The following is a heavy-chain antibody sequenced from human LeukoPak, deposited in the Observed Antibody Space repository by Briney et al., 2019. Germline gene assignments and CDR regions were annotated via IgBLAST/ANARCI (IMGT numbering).Heavy chain of an antibody. J-gene: IGHJ6*03. CDR1: GFTFSSYW. Sequence: GGSLRLSCAASGFTFSSYWMTWVRQAPGKGREWVANIKQDGSEAYYVDSVKGRFTVSRDNAKNSLYLQLNSLGAEDTAVYYCATRYCTIPACRASSYHCMDNWGKGTTVTVSS. V-gene: IGHV3-7*01. CDR3: ATRYCTIPACRASSYHCMDN. CDR2: IKQDGSEA. D-gene: IGHD2-8*01.